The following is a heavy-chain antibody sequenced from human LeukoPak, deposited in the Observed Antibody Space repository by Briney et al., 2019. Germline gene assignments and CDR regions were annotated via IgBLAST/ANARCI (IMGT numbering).Heavy chain of an antibody. CDR1: GFTFSSYG. Sequence: GGSLRLSCAASGFTFSSYGMNWVRQTPGKGLEWVSHISSISDTIKYVDSVKGRFTISRDNDKNSVYLQMNSLRAEDTAVYYCAELGITMIGGVWGKGTTVTISS. V-gene: IGHV3-48*01. CDR3: AELGITMIGGV. CDR2: ISSISDTI. D-gene: IGHD3-10*02. J-gene: IGHJ6*04.